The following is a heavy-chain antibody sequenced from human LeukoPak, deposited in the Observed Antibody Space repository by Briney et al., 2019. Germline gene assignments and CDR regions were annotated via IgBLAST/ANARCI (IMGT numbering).Heavy chain of an antibody. CDR1: RFTFSGYG. D-gene: IGHD6-13*01. V-gene: IGHV3-30*18. J-gene: IGHJ4*02. CDR3: AKTGSSWSSFDY. CDR2: ISYDGSTK. Sequence: QAGGSLRLSCAACRFTFSGYGMHRVRQAPGKGLEWVAIISYDGSTKYYADSVKGRFTISRDNSNNTLYLQMNSLRAEDTAVYYCAKTGSSWSSFDYWGQGTLVTVSS.